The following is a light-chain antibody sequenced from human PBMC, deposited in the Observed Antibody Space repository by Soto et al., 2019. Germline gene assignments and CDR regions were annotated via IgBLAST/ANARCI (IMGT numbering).Light chain of an antibody. Sequence: QSALTQPRSVSGSPGQSVTISCTGTSSDVGLYNYVSWYQQHPGKAPKLIIYDVSKRPSGVPDRFSGSKSGNTASLTISGLQAEDEGEYFCCSYGGSYTPDVFGTGTKLTVL. CDR3: CSYGGSYTPDV. CDR1: SSDVGLYNY. J-gene: IGLJ1*01. V-gene: IGLV2-11*01. CDR2: DVS.